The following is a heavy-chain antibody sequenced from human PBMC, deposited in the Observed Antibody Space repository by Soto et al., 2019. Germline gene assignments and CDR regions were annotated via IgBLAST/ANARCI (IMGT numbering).Heavy chain of an antibody. CDR2: INPSGGST. V-gene: IGHV1-46*01. CDR3: ARGDGDYVRAFDI. Sequence: ASVKVCCKASGYTFTSYYMHWVRQAPGQGLEWMGIINPSGGSTSYAQKFQGRVTMTRDTSMSTAYMELSSLRSEDTAVYYCARGDGDYVRAFDIWGQGTMVTVSS. CDR1: GYTFTSYY. D-gene: IGHD4-17*01. J-gene: IGHJ3*02.